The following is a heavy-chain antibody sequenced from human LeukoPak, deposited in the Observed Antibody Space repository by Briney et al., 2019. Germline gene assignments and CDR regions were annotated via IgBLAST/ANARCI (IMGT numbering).Heavy chain of an antibody. CDR1: GGSISSGDYY. D-gene: IGHD2-2*01. Sequence: SETLSLTCTVSGGSISSGDYYWSWIRQPPGTGLEWIGYIYYSGSTYYNPSLKSRVTISVDTSKNQFSLKLSSVTAADTAVYYCARYCSSTSCDAFDIWGQGTMVTVSS. CDR2: IYYSGST. J-gene: IGHJ3*02. V-gene: IGHV4-30-4*08. CDR3: ARYCSSTSCDAFDI.